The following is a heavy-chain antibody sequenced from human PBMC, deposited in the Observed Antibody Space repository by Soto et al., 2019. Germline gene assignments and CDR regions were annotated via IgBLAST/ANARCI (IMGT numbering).Heavy chain of an antibody. D-gene: IGHD6-6*01. V-gene: IGHV2-26*01. CDR1: GFSLSNARMG. CDR2: IFPNDEK. Sequence: SGPTLVNPTETLTLTCTVSGFSLSNARMGVSWIRQPPGKALEWLAHIFPNDEKSYSTSLKSRLTISKDTSKSQVVLTMTNMDPVDTATYYCARTTRVSSSSPLFDYWGQGTLVTVSS. CDR3: ARTTRVSSSSPLFDY. J-gene: IGHJ4*02.